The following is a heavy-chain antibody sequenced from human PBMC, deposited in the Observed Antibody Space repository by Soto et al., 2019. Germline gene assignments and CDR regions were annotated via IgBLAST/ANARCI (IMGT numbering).Heavy chain of an antibody. Sequence: PSETLSLTCTVSGGSISSSSYYWGWIRQPPGKGLEWIGSIYYSGSTYYNPSLKSRVTISVDTAKNQFSLKLSSVTAADTAVYYCARVDILTGYRGGLHYYYGMDVWGQGTTVTVSS. CDR2: IYYSGST. CDR1: GGSISSSSYY. V-gene: IGHV4-39*01. D-gene: IGHD3-9*01. CDR3: ARVDILTGYRGGLHYYYGMDV. J-gene: IGHJ6*02.